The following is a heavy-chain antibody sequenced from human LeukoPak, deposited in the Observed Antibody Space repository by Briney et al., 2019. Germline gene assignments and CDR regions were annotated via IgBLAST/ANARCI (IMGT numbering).Heavy chain of an antibody. CDR2: IYHSGST. V-gene: IGHV4-4*02. D-gene: IGHD3-3*01. CDR3: ARVQYYDFWSGYHDAFDI. Sequence: GTLSLTCAVSGGSISSSNWWSWVRQPPGKGLEWIGEIYHSGSTNYNPSLKSRVTISVDKSKNQFSLKLSSVTAADTAVYYCARVQYYDFWSGYHDAFDIWGQGTMVTVSS. J-gene: IGHJ3*02. CDR1: GGSISSSNW.